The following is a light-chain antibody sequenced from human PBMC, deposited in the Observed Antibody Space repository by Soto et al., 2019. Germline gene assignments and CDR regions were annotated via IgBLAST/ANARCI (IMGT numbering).Light chain of an antibody. V-gene: IGKV3-15*01. Sequence: EIVMTQSPPTLSVSPGERATLSCRASQSVSSNLAWYQQKPGQPPRLLIYDASTRATGIPARFGGSGSGTEFTLTISSLQSEDSAVYYCQQYDNWYTFGQGTKLEIK. CDR3: QQYDNWYT. CDR1: QSVSSN. CDR2: DAS. J-gene: IGKJ2*01.